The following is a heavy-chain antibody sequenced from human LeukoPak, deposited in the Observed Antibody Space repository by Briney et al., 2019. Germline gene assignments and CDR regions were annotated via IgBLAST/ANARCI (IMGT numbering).Heavy chain of an antibody. CDR2: IYYSGDT. CDR1: RGSISGYS. J-gene: IGHJ5*02. D-gene: IGHD4/OR15-4a*01. Sequence: SETLSLTCTVSRGSISGYSWSWIRQSPGGGLEWIGYIYYSGDTAYNPSLRSRVTMSVDTSKNQFSLQLRYMTTADTAVYYCVRGPYGASISKWFDPWGQGTQVIVSP. V-gene: IGHV4-59*01. CDR3: VRGPYGASISKWFDP.